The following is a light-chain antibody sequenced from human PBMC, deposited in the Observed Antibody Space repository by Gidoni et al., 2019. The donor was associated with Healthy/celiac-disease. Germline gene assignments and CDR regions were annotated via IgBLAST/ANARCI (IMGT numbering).Light chain of an antibody. CDR2: AAS. CDR3: QQSDNTPPWT. J-gene: IGKJ1*01. CDR1: QSISSY. V-gene: IGKV1-39*01. Sequence: DIQMTQSPSSLSASVGDRVTITCRASQSISSYLNWYQQKTGKAPKPLIYAASSLQSGVPSRVSGSGSGTAFTLTISSLQPEDFATYYYQQSDNTPPWTFGQGTKVEIK.